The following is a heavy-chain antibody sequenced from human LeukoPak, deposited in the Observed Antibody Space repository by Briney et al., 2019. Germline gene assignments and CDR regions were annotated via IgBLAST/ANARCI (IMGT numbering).Heavy chain of an antibody. J-gene: IGHJ5*02. D-gene: IGHD6-13*01. Sequence: PSETLSLTCTVSGGSISSRSYYCGWVRQPPGKGLEWIGSMYYSVNTYYNPSLKSRVTISVDTSKNQFSLNLISVTAADTAVYYCARSRIAAISGFDPWGQGTRVTVSS. V-gene: IGHV4-39*01. CDR2: MYYSVNT. CDR1: GGSISSRSYY. CDR3: ARSRIAAISGFDP.